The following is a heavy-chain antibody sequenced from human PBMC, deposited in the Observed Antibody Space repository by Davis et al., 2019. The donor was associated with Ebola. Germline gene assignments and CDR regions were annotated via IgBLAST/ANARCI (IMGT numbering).Heavy chain of an antibody. J-gene: IGHJ6*02. D-gene: IGHD3-10*01. CDR2: ISAYNGNT. CDR1: GYTLNELS. CDR3: ARVLPPRGMDV. Sequence: AASVKVSCKVSGYTLNELSIHWVRQAPGQGLEWMGWISAYNGNTNYAQKLQGRVTMTTDTSTSTAYMELRSLRSDDTAVYYCARVLPPRGMDVWGQGTTVTVSS. V-gene: IGHV1-18*01.